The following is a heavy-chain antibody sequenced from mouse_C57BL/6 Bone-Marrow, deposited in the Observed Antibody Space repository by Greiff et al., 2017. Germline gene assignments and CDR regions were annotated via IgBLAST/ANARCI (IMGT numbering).Heavy chain of an antibody. J-gene: IGHJ2*01. CDR2: ISSGGDYI. CDR3: TRDGSSPHYFDY. D-gene: IGHD1-1*01. V-gene: IGHV5-9-1*02. Sequence: EVKLVESGEGLVKPGGSLKLSCAASGFTFSSYAMSWVRQTPEKRLEWVAYISSGGDYIYYADTVKGRFTISRDNARNTLYLQMSSLKSEDTAMYYCTRDGSSPHYFDYWGQGTTLTVSS. CDR1: GFTFSSYA.